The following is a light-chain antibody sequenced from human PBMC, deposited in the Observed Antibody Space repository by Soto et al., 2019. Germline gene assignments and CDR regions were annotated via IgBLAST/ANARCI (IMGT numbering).Light chain of an antibody. CDR1: QSVSSNY. J-gene: IGKJ1*01. V-gene: IGKV3-20*01. CDR2: GAS. CDR3: QQYGSSRT. Sequence: EIVLTQSPGTLSLSPGERATLSCRASQSVSSNYLAWYQQKPGQAPRLLIYGASSRATGIPDRFSGSGSGTDFPLTINRLEPEDFAVYYCQQYGSSRTFGKGTKVDIK.